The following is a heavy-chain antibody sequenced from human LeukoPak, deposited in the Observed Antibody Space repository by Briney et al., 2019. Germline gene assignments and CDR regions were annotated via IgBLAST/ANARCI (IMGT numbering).Heavy chain of an antibody. CDR2: IHYSGST. CDR3: ARGSTVTSRIIDY. D-gene: IGHD4-17*01. J-gene: IGHJ4*02. V-gene: IGHV4-59*01. CDR1: GGSISNYY. Sequence: KSSETLFLTCLVSGGSISNYYWSWIRQSPGKGLEWVGYIHYSGSTNNNPSLKSRITMSLDTSKNQFSLKVSSVTAADTAVYYCARGSTVTSRIIDYWGQGTLVTVSS.